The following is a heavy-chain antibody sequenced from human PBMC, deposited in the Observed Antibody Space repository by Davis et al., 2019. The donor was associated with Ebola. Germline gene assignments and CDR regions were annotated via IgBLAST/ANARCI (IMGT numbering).Heavy chain of an antibody. J-gene: IGHJ5*02. Sequence: PSETLSLTCTVSGGSVSSGSYYWSWIRQPPGKGLEWIGYIYYSGSTNYNPSLKSRVIISVDTSKNQFSLKLSSVIAADTAVYYCARSLVGATQVDPWGQGTLVTVSS. CDR3: ARSLVGATQVDP. CDR2: IYYSGST. D-gene: IGHD1-26*01. CDR1: GGSVSSGSYY. V-gene: IGHV4-61*01.